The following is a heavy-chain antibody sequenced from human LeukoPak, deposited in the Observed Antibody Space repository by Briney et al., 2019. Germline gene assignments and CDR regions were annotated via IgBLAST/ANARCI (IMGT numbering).Heavy chain of an antibody. CDR1: GGSTSSHY. CDR3: ARESLNSDTSGYSGTEDSVFDY. CDR2: IYYTGST. D-gene: IGHD3-22*01. J-gene: IGHJ4*02. Sequence: SETLSLTCTVSGGSTSSHYWSWIRQPPGKGLEWIGFIYYTGSTNYNPSLNSRVTISVGTSNNQFSLNLSSVTAADTAVYYCARESLNSDTSGYSGTEDSVFDYWGQGTLVTVSS. V-gene: IGHV4-59*11.